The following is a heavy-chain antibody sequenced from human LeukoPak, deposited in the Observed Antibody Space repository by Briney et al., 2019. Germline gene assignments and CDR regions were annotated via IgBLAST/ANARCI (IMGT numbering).Heavy chain of an antibody. J-gene: IGHJ4*02. CDR1: GYSFTSYW. Sequence: SLRLSCKGSGYSFTSYWIGWVRQMPGKGMEWMGIIYPGDSDTKYSPSFQGQVTISADKSISTAYLQWSSLKASDTAMYYCARYYCSSTSCYGFDYWGQGTLVTVSS. CDR3: ARYYCSSTSCYGFDY. D-gene: IGHD2-2*01. CDR2: IYPGDSDT. V-gene: IGHV5-51*01.